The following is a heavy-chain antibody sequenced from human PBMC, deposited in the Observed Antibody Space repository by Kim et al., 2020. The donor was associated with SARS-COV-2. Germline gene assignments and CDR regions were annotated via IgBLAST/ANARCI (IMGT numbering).Heavy chain of an antibody. J-gene: IGHJ4*02. D-gene: IGHD6-19*01. CDR3: AKGRAGLRSPLDH. V-gene: IGHV3-23*01. CDR1: GFTFSHYA. CDR2: LGGSGDNT. Sequence: GGSLRLSCAASGFTFSHYAMTWVRQAPGKGLEWVSNLGGSGDNTYYVDSVKGRFTISRDNSKNTLFLHMNSLRADDTAVYYCAKGRAGLRSPLDHWGQGTLVAVFS.